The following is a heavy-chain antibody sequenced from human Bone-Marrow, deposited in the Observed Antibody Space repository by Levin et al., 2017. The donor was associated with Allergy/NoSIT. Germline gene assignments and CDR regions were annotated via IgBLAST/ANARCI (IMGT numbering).Heavy chain of an antibody. CDR3: ARDPPGQF. Sequence: SCAASGVTVGNNYMRWVRQXXGQGLEWVSLIYSNGDTAYADSVKGRFTISRDSSKNTLYLQMHSLRVEDTAVYYCARDPPGQFWGQGTLVTVSS. V-gene: IGHV3-66*01. CDR1: GVTVGNNY. CDR2: IYSNGDT. J-gene: IGHJ4*02. D-gene: IGHD2-2*01.